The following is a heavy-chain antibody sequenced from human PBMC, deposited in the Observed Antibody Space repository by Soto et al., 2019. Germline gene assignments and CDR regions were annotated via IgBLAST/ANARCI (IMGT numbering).Heavy chain of an antibody. CDR3: ARGPYFDY. Sequence: PGGSLRLSCAASGFRFSDYSMNWVRQAPGRGLEWVSVISSSRSTIHYADSVKGRFTISRDNSKNTLYLQMDSLRAEDTAVYYCARGPYFDYGGQGTVVTVSS. J-gene: IGHJ4*02. CDR1: GFRFSDYS. V-gene: IGHV3-48*01. CDR2: ISSSRSTI.